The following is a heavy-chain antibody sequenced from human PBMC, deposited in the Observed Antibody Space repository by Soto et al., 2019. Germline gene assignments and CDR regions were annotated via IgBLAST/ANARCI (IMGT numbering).Heavy chain of an antibody. Sequence: GGSLRLSCAASGFTFSSYAMHWVRQAPGKGLEWVAVISYDGSNKYYADSVKSRFTISRDNSKNTLYLQMNSLRAEDTAVYYCARVQVPPAMHDAFDIWGQGKMVTVSS. CDR3: ARVQVPPAMHDAFDI. J-gene: IGHJ3*02. CDR1: GFTFSSYA. D-gene: IGHD2-2*01. CDR2: ISYDGSNK. V-gene: IGHV3-30-3*01.